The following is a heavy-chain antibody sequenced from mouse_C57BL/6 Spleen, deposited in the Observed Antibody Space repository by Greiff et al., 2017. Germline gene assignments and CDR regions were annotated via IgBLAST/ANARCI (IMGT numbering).Heavy chain of an antibody. CDR2: IDPENGDT. J-gene: IGHJ4*01. CDR1: GFNIKDDY. Sequence: EVQRVESGAELVRPGASVKLSCTASGFNIKDDYMHWVKQRPEQGLEWIGWIDPENGDTEYASKFQGKATITADTSSNTAYLQLSSLTSEDTAVYYCTTGPYYYGSSYAMDYWGQGTSVTVSS. CDR3: TTGPYYYGSSYAMDY. V-gene: IGHV14-4*01. D-gene: IGHD1-1*01.